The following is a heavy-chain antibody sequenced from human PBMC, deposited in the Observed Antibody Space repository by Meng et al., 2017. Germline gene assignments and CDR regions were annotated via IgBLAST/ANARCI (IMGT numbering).Heavy chain of an antibody. D-gene: IGHD6-13*01. Sequence: GESLKISCAASGFTVSSNEMSWVRQAPGKGLEWVSVIYSGGSTYYADSVKGRFTISRDNSKNTLYLQMNSLRAEDTAVYYCARDEAGETWGQGTMVTVSS. CDR3: ARDEAGET. J-gene: IGHJ3*01. CDR2: IYSGGST. V-gene: IGHV3-66*01. CDR1: GFTVSSNE.